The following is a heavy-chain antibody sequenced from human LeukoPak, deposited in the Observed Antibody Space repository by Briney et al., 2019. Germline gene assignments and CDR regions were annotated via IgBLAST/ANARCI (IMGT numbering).Heavy chain of an antibody. CDR3: ARTRDYGDYVDY. D-gene: IGHD4-17*01. J-gene: IGHJ4*02. Sequence: ASVKVSCKASGYTFTGYYMHWVRQAPAQGLERMGRINPNSGGTNYAQEFQGRVTMTRDTSISTAYMELSRLRSDDTAVYYCARTRDYGDYVDYWGQGTLVTVSS. CDR2: INPNSGGT. CDR1: GYTFTGYY. V-gene: IGHV1-2*06.